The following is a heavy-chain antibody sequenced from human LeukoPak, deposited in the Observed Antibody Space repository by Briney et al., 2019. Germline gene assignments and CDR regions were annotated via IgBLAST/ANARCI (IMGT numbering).Heavy chain of an antibody. D-gene: IGHD3-9*01. Sequence: SETLSLTCAVYGGSFSGYYWSLIRQPPGKGLEWIGEINHSGSTNYNPSLKSRVTISVDTSKNQFSLKLSSVTAADTAVYYCARHSYYDILTGFDPWGQGTLVTVSS. CDR2: INHSGST. CDR1: GGSFSGYY. CDR3: ARHSYYDILTGFDP. J-gene: IGHJ5*02. V-gene: IGHV4-34*01.